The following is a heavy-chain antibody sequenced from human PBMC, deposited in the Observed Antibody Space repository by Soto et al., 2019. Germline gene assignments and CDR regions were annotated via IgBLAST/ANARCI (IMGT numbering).Heavy chain of an antibody. D-gene: IGHD3-3*01. J-gene: IGHJ6*02. CDR1: GGSVSSGSYY. V-gene: IGHV4-61*01. CDR2: IYYSGRT. Sequence: PSETLSLTCTVSGGSVSSGSYYWSWIRQPPGKGLEWIGYIYYSGRTNYNPSLKSRVTISVDTSKNQFSLKLSSVTAADTAVYYCAREGFWSGYYVNYYYYGMDVWGQGNTVTVSS. CDR3: AREGFWSGYYVNYYYYGMDV.